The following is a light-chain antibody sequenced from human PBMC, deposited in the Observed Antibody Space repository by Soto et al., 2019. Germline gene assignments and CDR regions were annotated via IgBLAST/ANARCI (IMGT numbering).Light chain of an antibody. J-gene: IGKJ3*01. CDR1: QSVSSSY. CDR3: QQYGSSPLFT. V-gene: IGKV3-20*01. CDR2: GAS. Sequence: EIVLTQSPGTLSLSPGERATLSCRASQSVSSSYLAWYQQKPGQAPRLLIYGASSRATGIPDRFSGSGSWTDFTLTISSMEAEDFAVYYCQQYGSSPLFTFGPGTKVDIK.